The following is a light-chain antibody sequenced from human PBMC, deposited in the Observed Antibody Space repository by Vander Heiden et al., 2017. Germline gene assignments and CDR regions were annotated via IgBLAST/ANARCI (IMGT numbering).Light chain of an antibody. V-gene: IGLV2-23*02. CDR1: STDVANYNL. CDR3: CSYAGSTTYV. J-gene: IGLJ1*01. Sequence: QSALTQPASVSGSPGPSITISCTGTSTDVANYNLVSWYQQHPGKAPKFMIYEVNKRPSGVSNRFSGSKSDNTASLTISGLQAEDEGDYYCCSYAGSTTYVFGTGTKVSVL. CDR2: EVN.